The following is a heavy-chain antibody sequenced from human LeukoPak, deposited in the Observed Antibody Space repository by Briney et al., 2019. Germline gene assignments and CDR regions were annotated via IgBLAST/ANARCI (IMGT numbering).Heavy chain of an antibody. D-gene: IGHD5-24*01. CDR3: AKDLRDGYNLNYYIDY. J-gene: IGHJ4*02. V-gene: IGHV3-33*06. CDR2: IWYDGSNK. Sequence: PGRSLRLSCAASGFTFSSYGMHWVRQAPGKGLEWVAVIWYDGSNKYYADSVKGRFTISRDNSKNTLYLQMNSLRAEDTAVYYCAKDLRDGYNLNYYIDYWGQGTLVTVSS. CDR1: GFTFSSYG.